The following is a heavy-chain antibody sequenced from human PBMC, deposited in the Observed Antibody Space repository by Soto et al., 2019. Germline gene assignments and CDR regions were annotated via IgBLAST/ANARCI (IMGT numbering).Heavy chain of an antibody. Sequence: QVQLQQWGAGLLKPSETLSLTCAVYGGSFSGYYWSWIRQPPGKGLEWIGEINHSGSTNYNPSLKSRVTISVDTSKNRFSLKLSSVTAADTAVYYCVRGRIVVVPAAKHNWFDPWGQGTLVTVSS. V-gene: IGHV4-34*01. CDR1: GGSFSGYY. D-gene: IGHD2-2*01. J-gene: IGHJ5*02. CDR3: VRGRIVVVPAAKHNWFDP. CDR2: INHSGST.